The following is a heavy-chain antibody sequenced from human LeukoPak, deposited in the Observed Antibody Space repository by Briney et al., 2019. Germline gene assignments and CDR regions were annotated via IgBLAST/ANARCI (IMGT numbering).Heavy chain of an antibody. V-gene: IGHV4-38-2*02. D-gene: IGHD2-21*02. CDR3: ARALAYCAGACYSNDAFDV. Sequence: PSETLSLTCTVSGYSLSSDYYWGWIRQPPGKGLEWIGSIYYSGTTYPNPSLKSRVTISVDTSKNQFSLKLSSLTAADTAVYYCARALAYCAGACYSNDAFDVWGQGTMVTVSS. CDR1: GYSLSSDYY. CDR2: IYYSGTT. J-gene: IGHJ3*01.